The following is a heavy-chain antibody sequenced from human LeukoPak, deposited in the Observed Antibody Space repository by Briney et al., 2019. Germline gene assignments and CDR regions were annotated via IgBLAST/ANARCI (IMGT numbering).Heavy chain of an antibody. D-gene: IGHD6-13*01. V-gene: IGHV3-11*04. Sequence: GGSLRLSCVVSGFGFSDSYMTWIRQTPGKGLEWLAYISGSGSDIYYADSVKGRFTVSRDNSKNTLYLQMNSLRAEDTAVYYCVRGAYSSSWLNFDYWGQGTLVTVSS. CDR2: ISGSGSDI. CDR1: GFGFSDSY. CDR3: VRGAYSSSWLNFDY. J-gene: IGHJ4*02.